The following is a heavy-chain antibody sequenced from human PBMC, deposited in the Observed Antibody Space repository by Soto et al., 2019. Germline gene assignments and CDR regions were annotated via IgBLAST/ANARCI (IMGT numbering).Heavy chain of an antibody. V-gene: IGHV1-69*01. Sequence: QVQLVQSGAEVREPGSSVKVSCEASGGTFRSYAINWVRQAPGQGLEWMGGIIPMFGKPNYAEKFLGRVTISADESTRTAYMEVTRLKSEDTAVYYCARSMETNYFYCMDVWGLWTTVTVSS. CDR3: ARSMETNYFYCMDV. CDR1: GGTFRSYA. CDR2: IIPMFGKP. J-gene: IGHJ6*02. D-gene: IGHD2-8*01.